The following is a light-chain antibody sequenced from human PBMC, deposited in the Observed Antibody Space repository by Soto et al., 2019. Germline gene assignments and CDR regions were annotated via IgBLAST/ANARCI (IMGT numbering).Light chain of an antibody. CDR3: SSYTSSSTRV. Sequence: QSALTQPASVSGSPGQSITISCTGTSSDYVSWYQQHPGRAPKLMIYDVSNRPSGVSNRFSGSKSGNTASLTISGLQAEDEADNYCSSYTSSSTRVFGTGTKVTVL. CDR2: DVS. CDR1: SSDY. J-gene: IGLJ1*01. V-gene: IGLV2-14*01.